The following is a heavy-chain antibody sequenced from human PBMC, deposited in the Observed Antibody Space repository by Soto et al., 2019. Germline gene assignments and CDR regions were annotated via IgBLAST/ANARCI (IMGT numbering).Heavy chain of an antibody. V-gene: IGHV1-18*04. D-gene: IGHD2-21*02. CDR2: ISAYNGNT. CDR3: ARTRGYRYPGIVVVTAEKYAFDI. Sequence: QVQLVQSGAEVKKPGASVKVSCKASGYTFTSYGISWVRQAPGQGLEWMGWISAYNGNTNYAQKLQGRVTMTTDTATSTAYMEMRSLRSDDTAVYYCARTRGYRYPGIVVVTAEKYAFDIWGQGTMVTVSS. J-gene: IGHJ3*02. CDR1: GYTFTSYG.